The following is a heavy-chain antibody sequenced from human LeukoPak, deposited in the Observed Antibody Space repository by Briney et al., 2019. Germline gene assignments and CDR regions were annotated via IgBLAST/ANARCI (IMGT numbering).Heavy chain of an antibody. J-gene: IGHJ4*02. Sequence: SETRSLTCTVSGGSISSSSYYWGWIRQPPGKVLEWIGSIYFSGNTYYNPSLKSRVTVSVDTSKNQFSLKLTPVTAADTAVYYCAPLGFCSGGSCRDFDYWGQGILVTVSS. CDR2: IYFSGNT. D-gene: IGHD2-15*01. CDR3: APLGFCSGGSCRDFDY. CDR1: GGSISSSSYY. V-gene: IGHV4-39*01.